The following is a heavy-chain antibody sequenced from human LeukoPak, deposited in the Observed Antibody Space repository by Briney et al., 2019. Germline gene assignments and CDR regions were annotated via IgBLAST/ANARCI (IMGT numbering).Heavy chain of an antibody. D-gene: IGHD2-15*01. J-gene: IGHJ6*02. Sequence: SETLSLTCTVSGGSVSSYFWSWVRQPPGKGLEWIGYVYYSGSTNYNPSLKSRVTISVGTSKTQFSLRLSSLTAADTAVYYCARHLGPGWHAMDVWGQGTTVTVSS. CDR3: ARHLGPGWHAMDV. V-gene: IGHV4-59*08. CDR1: GGSVSSYF. CDR2: VYYSGST.